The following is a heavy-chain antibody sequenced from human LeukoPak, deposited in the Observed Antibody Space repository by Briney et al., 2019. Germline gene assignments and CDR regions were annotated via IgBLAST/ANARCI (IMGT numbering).Heavy chain of an antibody. CDR1: GGSISSGSYY. Sequence: SQTLSLTCTVSGGSISSGSYYWSWIRQPAGKGLEWVGRIYTSGSTNYNPSLKSRVTISVDTSKNQFSLKLSSVTAADTAVYYCARLAIAVAGYYYYYYMDVWGKGTTVTVSS. D-gene: IGHD6-19*01. J-gene: IGHJ6*03. CDR2: IYTSGST. V-gene: IGHV4-61*02. CDR3: ARLAIAVAGYYYYYYMDV.